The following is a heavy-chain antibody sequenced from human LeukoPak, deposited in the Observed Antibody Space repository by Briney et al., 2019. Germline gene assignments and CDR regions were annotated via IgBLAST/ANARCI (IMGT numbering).Heavy chain of an antibody. CDR3: ARDFAREFTIDY. CDR1: RFTFRNYN. D-gene: IGHD3-10*01. V-gene: IGHV3-48*01. Sequence: GGSLRLSCAASRFTFRNYNMNWVRQPPGKGLQWVSYISSSSNIIYYADSVKGRFTISRDNAKNSLFLQMNSLRAEDTAVYYCARDFAREFTIDYWGQGTLVTVSS. J-gene: IGHJ4*02. CDR2: ISSSSNII.